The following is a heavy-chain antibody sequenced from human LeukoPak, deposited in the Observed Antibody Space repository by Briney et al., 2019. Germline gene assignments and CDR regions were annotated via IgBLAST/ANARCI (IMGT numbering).Heavy chain of an antibody. CDR1: GFTFSSYG. J-gene: IGHJ3*02. CDR2: ISYDGSNK. Sequence: PGRSLRLSCAASGFTFSSYGMHWVRQAPGKGLEWVAVISYDGSNKYYADSVKGRFTISRDNSKNTLYLQMNSLRAEDTAVYYCAKDRWIFGVVDAFDIWGQGTMVTVSS. D-gene: IGHD3-3*01. CDR3: AKDRWIFGVVDAFDI. V-gene: IGHV3-30*18.